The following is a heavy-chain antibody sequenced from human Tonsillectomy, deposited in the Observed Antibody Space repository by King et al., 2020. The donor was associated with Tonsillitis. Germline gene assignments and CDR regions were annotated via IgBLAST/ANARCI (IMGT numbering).Heavy chain of an antibody. D-gene: IGHD3-9*01. J-gene: IGHJ4*02. Sequence: TLKESGPVLVKPTETLTLTCTVSGFSLSNARMGVSWLRQPPAKSPEWLAHIFSNDAKSYRTSLKGRLTTSKDTSKSQVVLTMTNMDPVDTATYYCARINNRVLRYFDWDFDYWGQGTLVTISS. CDR3: ARINNRVLRYFDWDFDY. V-gene: IGHV2-26*01. CDR2: IFSNDAK. CDR1: GFSLSNARMG.